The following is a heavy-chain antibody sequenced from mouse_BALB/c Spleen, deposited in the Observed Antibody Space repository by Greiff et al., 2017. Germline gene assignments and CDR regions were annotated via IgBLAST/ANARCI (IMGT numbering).Heavy chain of an antibody. CDR1: GYTFTDYE. CDR2: IDPETGGT. CDR3: TRDYGSKVWFAY. J-gene: IGHJ3*01. Sequence: QVQLQQSGAELVRPGASVTLSCKASGYTFTDYEMHWVKQTPVHGLEWIGAIDPETGGTAYNQKFKGKATLTADKSSSTAYMELRSLTSEDSAVYYCTRDYGSKVWFAYWGQGTLVTVSA. D-gene: IGHD1-1*01. V-gene: IGHV1-15*01.